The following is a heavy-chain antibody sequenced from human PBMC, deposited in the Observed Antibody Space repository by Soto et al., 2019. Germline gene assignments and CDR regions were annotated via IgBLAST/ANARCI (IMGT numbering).Heavy chain of an antibody. V-gene: IGHV3-48*04. J-gene: IGHJ4*02. Sequence: HPGGSLRLSCVASGFTFNVYGMNWVRQVPGKGLEWLSFITSSSSTINYADSMKGRFTVSRDNGKNSLYLQMNNLRAEDTAIYYCVRAPLDYWGRGTLVTVSS. CDR2: ITSSSSTI. CDR3: VRAPLDY. CDR1: GFTFNVYG.